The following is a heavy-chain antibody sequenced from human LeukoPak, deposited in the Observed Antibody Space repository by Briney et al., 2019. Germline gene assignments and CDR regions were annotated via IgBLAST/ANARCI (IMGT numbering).Heavy chain of an antibody. V-gene: IGHV4-34*01. Sequence: SETLSLTCAVYGGSFSGYYWSWIRQPPGKGLEWIGEINHSGSTNYNPSLKSRVTISVDTSKNQFSLKLSSVTAADTAVYYCARESGNLEWLLSRRRGYYYYGMDVWGQGTTVTVSS. CDR3: ARESGNLEWLLSRRRGYYYYGMDV. J-gene: IGHJ6*02. CDR2: INHSGST. D-gene: IGHD3-3*01. CDR1: GGSFSGYY.